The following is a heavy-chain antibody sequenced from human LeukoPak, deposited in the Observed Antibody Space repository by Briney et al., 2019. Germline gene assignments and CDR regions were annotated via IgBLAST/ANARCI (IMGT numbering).Heavy chain of an antibody. V-gene: IGHV3-33*06. J-gene: IGHJ4*02. CDR2: IWYDGSNK. CDR3: AKGRSIAARPLDY. CDR1: GFTFSSYG. Sequence: PGGSLRLSCAASGFTFSSYGMHGVRQAPGKGLEWVAVIWYDGSNKYYADSVKGRFTISRDNSKNTLYLQMNSLRAEDTAVYYCAKGRSIAARPLDYWGQGTLVTVSS. D-gene: IGHD6-6*01.